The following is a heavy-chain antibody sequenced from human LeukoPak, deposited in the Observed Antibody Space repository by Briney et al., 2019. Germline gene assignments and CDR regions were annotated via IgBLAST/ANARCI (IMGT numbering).Heavy chain of an antibody. CDR3: ARDSGYSYGYAGDFVFDH. J-gene: IGHJ4*02. Sequence: ATVKVSCKASGYTFTGYYMHWVRQAPGQGLEWMGWINPNSGGTNYAQKFQGRVTMTRDTSISTAYMELSRLRSDDTAVYYCARDSGYSYGYAGDFVFDHWGQGTLLTVSS. CDR2: INPNSGGT. D-gene: IGHD5-18*01. CDR1: GYTFTGYY. V-gene: IGHV1-2*02.